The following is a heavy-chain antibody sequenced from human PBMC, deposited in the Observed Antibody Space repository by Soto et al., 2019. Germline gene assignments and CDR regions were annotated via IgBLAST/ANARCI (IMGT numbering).Heavy chain of an antibody. CDR3: ARLVTYYDFWSGYYTDY. V-gene: IGHV1-18*01. D-gene: IGHD3-3*01. CDR1: GYTFTSYG. Sequence: QVQLVQSGAEVKKPGASVKVSCKASGYTFTSYGISWVRQAPGQGLEWMGWISAYNGNTNYAQKLQGRVTMTTDTSTSTAYMELSSLRSDDTAVYYCARLVTYYDFWSGYYTDYWGQGTLVTVSS. J-gene: IGHJ4*02. CDR2: ISAYNGNT.